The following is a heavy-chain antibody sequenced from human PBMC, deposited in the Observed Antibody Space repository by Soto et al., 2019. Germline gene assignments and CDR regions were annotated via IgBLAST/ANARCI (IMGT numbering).Heavy chain of an antibody. CDR3: ARTNSRGQWAAWY. CDR2: IYYSGRTT. D-gene: IGHD3-22*01. Sequence: SETLSLTCTVSGDSVTSGSYYWSWIRQPPGKGLEYIGYIYYSGRTTNYNPSLESRVTISVDTSKNQFSLKLSSVTAADTAVYYCARTNSRGQWAAWYWGQGTLVTVSS. V-gene: IGHV4-61*01. CDR1: GDSVTSGSYY. J-gene: IGHJ4*02.